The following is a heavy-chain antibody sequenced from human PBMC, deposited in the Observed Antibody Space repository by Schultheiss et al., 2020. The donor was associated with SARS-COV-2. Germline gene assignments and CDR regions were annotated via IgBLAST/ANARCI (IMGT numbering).Heavy chain of an antibody. J-gene: IGHJ6*02. V-gene: IGHV3-30*01. D-gene: IGHD3-10*01. CDR2: ISYDGSNK. Sequence: GGSLRLSCAASGFTFSSYAVHWVRQAPGKGLEWVAIISYDGSNKYYADSVKGRFTISRDNSKNTLYLQMNSLRAEDTAVYYCARRTEWFGDDYYGMDVWGQGTTVTVSS. CDR3: ARRTEWFGDDYYGMDV. CDR1: GFTFSSYA.